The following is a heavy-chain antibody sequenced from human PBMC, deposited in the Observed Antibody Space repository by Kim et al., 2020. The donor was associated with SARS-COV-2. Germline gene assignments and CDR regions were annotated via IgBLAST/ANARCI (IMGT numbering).Heavy chain of an antibody. CDR2: IYRGDAS. J-gene: IGHJ4*02. CDR1: GFTVSTNY. V-gene: IGHV3-53*04. CDR3: TGFWAGVIAY. D-gene: IGHD3-10*01. Sequence: GGSLRLSCAASGFTVSTNYMNWVRQAPGKGLECVPVIYRGDASYYADSVKGRVIISRHNSTNTLYLQMNSLRAEDTAVYFCTGFWAGVIAYWGQGILVTVSS.